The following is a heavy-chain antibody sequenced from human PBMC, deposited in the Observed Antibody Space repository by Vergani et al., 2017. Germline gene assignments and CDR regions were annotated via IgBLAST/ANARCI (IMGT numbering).Heavy chain of an antibody. J-gene: IGHJ4*02. V-gene: IGHV4-59*01. CDR3: ARGLSSGWTDY. D-gene: IGHD6-19*01. CDR2: IYYSGST. Sequence: QVQLQESGPGLVKPSETLSLTCPVSGGSISSYYWSWIRQPPGKGLEWIGYIYYSGSTHYNPSLKSRVTISVDTSKNQFSLKLSSVTAADTAVYYCARGLSSGWTDYWGQGTLVTVSS. CDR1: GGSISSYY.